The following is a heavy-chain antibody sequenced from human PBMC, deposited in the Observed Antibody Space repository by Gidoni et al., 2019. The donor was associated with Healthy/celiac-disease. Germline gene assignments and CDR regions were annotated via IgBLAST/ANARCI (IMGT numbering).Heavy chain of an antibody. J-gene: IGHJ6*02. CDR3: ARSIAAAPNGMDV. CDR1: GYRFTSYW. D-gene: IGHD6-13*01. V-gene: IGHV5-10-1*03. Sequence: VQLVQSGAAVKKPGESLRLSCTGSGYRFTSYWISRVRQMPGKGLEWMGRIDPSDSYTNYSPSFQGHVTISADKSISTAYLQWSSLKASDTAMYYCARSIAAAPNGMDVWGQGTTVTVSS. CDR2: IDPSDSYT.